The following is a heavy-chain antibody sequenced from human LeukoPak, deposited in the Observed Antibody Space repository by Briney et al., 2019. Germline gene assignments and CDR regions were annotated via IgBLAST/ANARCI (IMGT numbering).Heavy chain of an antibody. Sequence: SETLSLTCAVYGGSFSGYYWSWIRQPPGKGLEWIGEINHSGSTNYNPSLKSRVTISVDTSKNQFSLKLGSVTAADTAVYYCARHAGYSYGAVDYWGQGTLVTVSS. D-gene: IGHD5-18*01. J-gene: IGHJ4*02. CDR2: INHSGST. V-gene: IGHV4-34*01. CDR1: GGSFSGYY. CDR3: ARHAGYSYGAVDY.